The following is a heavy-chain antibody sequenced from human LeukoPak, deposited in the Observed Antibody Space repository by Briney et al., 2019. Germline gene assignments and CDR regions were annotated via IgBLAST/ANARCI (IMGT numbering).Heavy chain of an antibody. J-gene: IGHJ6*04. Sequence: GGSLRLSCAASGFNFSSFAMTWVRQAPGKGLEWVSGIIDTGGATYYADSVKGRFTISRDNSKNTLFLQMNSLRAEDTAVYYCAKFNGHPTTNYYMDVWGEGTTVTVSS. CDR2: IIDTGGAT. CDR3: AKFNGHPTTNYYMDV. D-gene: IGHD3-10*01. V-gene: IGHV3-23*01. CDR1: GFNFSSFA.